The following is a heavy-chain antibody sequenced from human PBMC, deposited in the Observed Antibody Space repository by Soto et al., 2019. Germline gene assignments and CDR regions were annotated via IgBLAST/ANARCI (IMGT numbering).Heavy chain of an antibody. Sequence: QVQLVQSGAEVKKPGSSVKVSCKASGGTFSSYTISWVRQAPGQGLEWMGRIIPILGIANYAQKFQGRVTTTADXXTXTXXMELSSLRSEDTAVYYCASHRGITMIVGRLWYFDLWGRGTLVTVSS. CDR2: IIPILGIA. CDR3: ASHRGITMIVGRLWYFDL. D-gene: IGHD3-22*01. J-gene: IGHJ2*01. V-gene: IGHV1-69*02. CDR1: GGTFSSYT.